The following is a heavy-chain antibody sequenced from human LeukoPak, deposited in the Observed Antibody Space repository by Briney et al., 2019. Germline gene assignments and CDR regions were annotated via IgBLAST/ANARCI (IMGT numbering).Heavy chain of an antibody. CDR2: ISSSGGTI. V-gene: IGHV3-48*03. J-gene: IGHJ3*02. D-gene: IGHD6-19*01. Sequence: PGGSLRLSCAASGFTFSSYEMNWVRQAPGKGLEWVSYISSSGGTIYYADSVKGRFTISRDNAKNSLYLQMNSLRAEDTAVYYCARGIDDSSGWSDAFDIWGQGTMVTVSS. CDR1: GFTFSSYE. CDR3: ARGIDDSSGWSDAFDI.